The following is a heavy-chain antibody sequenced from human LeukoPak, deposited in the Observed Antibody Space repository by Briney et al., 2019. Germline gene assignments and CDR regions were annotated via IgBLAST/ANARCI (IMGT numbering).Heavy chain of an antibody. Sequence: GGSLRLSCADSGFGFSNYWMSWVRQAPGKGLEWVANIKGDGSDRYYVDSVKGRFTISRDNSKNTLYLQMNSLRAEDTAVYYCAKEYSSGWPHYWGQGTLVTVSS. J-gene: IGHJ4*02. CDR2: IKGDGSDR. D-gene: IGHD6-19*01. V-gene: IGHV3-7*01. CDR1: GFGFSNYW. CDR3: AKEYSSGWPHY.